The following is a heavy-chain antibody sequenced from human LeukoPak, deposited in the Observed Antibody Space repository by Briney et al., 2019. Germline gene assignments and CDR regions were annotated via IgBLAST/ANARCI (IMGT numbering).Heavy chain of an antibody. CDR2: INPSGGST. J-gene: IGHJ4*02. V-gene: IGHV1-46*01. CDR1: GYTFTSFY. Sequence: GASVKVSCKAFGYTFTSFYIHWVRQAPGQELEWMGKINPSGGSTSYAQKFQGRVTMTRDTSTSTVYMELSRLRSEDTAVYYCARTMVDGGTNYWGQGSLVTVSS. CDR3: ARTMVDGGTNY. D-gene: IGHD1-1*01.